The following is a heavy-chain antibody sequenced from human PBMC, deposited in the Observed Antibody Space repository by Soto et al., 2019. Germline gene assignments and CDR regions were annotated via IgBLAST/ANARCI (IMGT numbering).Heavy chain of an antibody. J-gene: IGHJ2*01. V-gene: IGHV4-59*01. CDR1: GGSISSYY. CDR2: IYYRGST. Sequence: QVQLHESGPGLVKPSETLSLTCTVSGGSISSYYWSWIRQPPGKGLEWIGYIYYRGSTNYNPSLKSRVTISVDTSKNQFSLKLSSVTAADTAMYYCARFNWYFDLWGRGTLVTVSS. CDR3: ARFNWYFDL.